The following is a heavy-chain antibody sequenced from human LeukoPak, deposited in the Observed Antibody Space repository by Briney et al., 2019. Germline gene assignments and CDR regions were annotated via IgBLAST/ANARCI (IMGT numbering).Heavy chain of an antibody. Sequence: SETLSLTCAVYVGSFSGYYWSWIRQPPGKGLESIGEINHSRSTNYNPSVKSRVTISVDTSKNQFCLTLSSVTAADTAVYYCARRNWVFRPLDYWGQGTLVTVSS. D-gene: IGHD3-9*01. V-gene: IGHV4-34*01. CDR2: INHSRST. J-gene: IGHJ4*02. CDR3: ARRNWVFRPLDY. CDR1: VGSFSGYY.